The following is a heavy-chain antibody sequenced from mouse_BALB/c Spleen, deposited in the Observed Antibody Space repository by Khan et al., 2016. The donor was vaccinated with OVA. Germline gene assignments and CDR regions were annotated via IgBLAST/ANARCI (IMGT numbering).Heavy chain of an antibody. CDR3: ARGYDFFAY. D-gene: IGHD2-14*01. V-gene: IGHV1-26*01. J-gene: IGHJ3*01. Sequence: VQLQQSGPDLVKPGASVKMSCKASGYSFTGYYMNWVKQSHGKSLECIGRVNPNTGNTNYNQKFRGKALLIVDTSSSTAYMEIRSLTSEDSAVYYCARGYDFFAYWGQGTLVTVSA. CDR1: GYSFTGYY. CDR2: VNPNTGNT.